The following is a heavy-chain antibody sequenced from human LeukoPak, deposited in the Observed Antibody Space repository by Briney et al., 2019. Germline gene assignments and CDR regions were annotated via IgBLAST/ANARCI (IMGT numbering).Heavy chain of an antibody. J-gene: IGHJ4*02. Sequence: SETLSLTCAVDGGSFSGYYWSWIRQPPGKGLEWIGEINHSGSTNYNPSLKSRVTISVDTSKNQFSLKLSSVTAADTAVYYCARVRRVTGSIFDYWGQGTLVTVSS. D-gene: IGHD5-18*01. CDR2: INHSGST. CDR1: GGSFSGYY. CDR3: ARVRRVTGSIFDY. V-gene: IGHV4-34*01.